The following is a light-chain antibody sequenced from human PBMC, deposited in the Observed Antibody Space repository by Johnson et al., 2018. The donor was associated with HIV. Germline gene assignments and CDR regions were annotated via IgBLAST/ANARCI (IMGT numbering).Light chain of an antibody. Sequence: LTQPPSVSAAPGQKVTISCSGSSSNIGNNYVSWYQQLPGTAPKLLIYDNNKRPSGIPDRFSGAKSGTSATLGITGLQAGDEADYYCGTWDSSLSAEVFGTRACVTLL. CDR2: DNN. J-gene: IGLJ1*01. V-gene: IGLV1-51*01. CDR1: SSNIGNNY. CDR3: GTWDSSLSAEV.